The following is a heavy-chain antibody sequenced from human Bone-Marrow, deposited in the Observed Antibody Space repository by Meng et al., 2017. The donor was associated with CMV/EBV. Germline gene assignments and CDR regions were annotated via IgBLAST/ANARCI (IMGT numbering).Heavy chain of an antibody. V-gene: IGHV1-69*05. D-gene: IGHD2-2*02. CDR1: AGTFSSYA. CDR3: ARGSTSCYTHCYYYYGMDG. Sequence: SVKDSCKASAGTFSSYAISWVRQAPGQGLEWMGGIIPIFGTANYAQKFQGRVTITTDESTSTAYMELSSLRSEDTAVYYCARGSTSCYTHCYYYYGMDGWGQGTTVTVSS. J-gene: IGHJ6*02. CDR2: IIPIFGTA.